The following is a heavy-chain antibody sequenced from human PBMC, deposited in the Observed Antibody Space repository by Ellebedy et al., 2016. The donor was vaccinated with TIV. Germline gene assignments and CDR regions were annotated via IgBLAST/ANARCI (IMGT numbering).Heavy chain of an antibody. J-gene: IGHJ3*02. CDR2: ISYDGSNK. CDR3: ARDHIVVVPAANAFEI. V-gene: IGHV3-30*01. D-gene: IGHD2-2*01. CDR1: GFTFSSYA. Sequence: GESLKISCAASGFTFSSYAMHWVRQAPGKGLEWVAVISYDGSNKYYADSVKGRFTIYRDNSKNTLYLQMNSLRAADTAVYYCARDHIVVVPAANAFEIWGQGTMVTVSS.